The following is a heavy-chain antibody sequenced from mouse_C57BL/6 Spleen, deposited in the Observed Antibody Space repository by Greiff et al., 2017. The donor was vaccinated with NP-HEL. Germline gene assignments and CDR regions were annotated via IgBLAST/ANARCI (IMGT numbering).Heavy chain of an antibody. V-gene: IGHV1-26*01. CDR3: ARKTVHAMDY. J-gene: IGHJ4*01. Sequence: EVQLQQSGPELVKPGASVKISCKASGYTFTDYYMNWVKQSHGKSLEWIGDINPNNGGTSYNQKFKGKATLTVDKSSSTAYMELRSLTSEDSAVYYCARKTVHAMDYWGQGTSVTVSS. CDR2: INPNNGGT. CDR1: GYTFTDYY. D-gene: IGHD1-1*01.